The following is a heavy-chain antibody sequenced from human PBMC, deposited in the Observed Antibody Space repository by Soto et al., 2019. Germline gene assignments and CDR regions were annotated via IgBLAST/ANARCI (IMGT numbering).Heavy chain of an antibody. Sequence: QVQLVQSGAEVKKPGSSVKVSCKASGGTFSSYAISWVRQAPGQGLEWMGGIIPIFGTANYAQKFQGRVTLTADXXTXTXXMELSSLRSEDTAGYYCARDEGLWLVLGYYYGMDVWGQGTTVTVSS. J-gene: IGHJ6*02. CDR3: ARDEGLWLVLGYYYGMDV. V-gene: IGHV1-69*12. CDR2: IIPIFGTA. D-gene: IGHD6-19*01. CDR1: GGTFSSYA.